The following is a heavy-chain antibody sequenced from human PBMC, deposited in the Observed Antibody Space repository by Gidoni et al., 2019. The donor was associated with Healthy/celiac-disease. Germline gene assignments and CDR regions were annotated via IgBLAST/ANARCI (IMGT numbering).Heavy chain of an antibody. J-gene: IGHJ2*01. V-gene: IGHV4-59*08. CDR2: IYYSGRT. CDR1: GGSISSYY. D-gene: IGHD3-3*01. Sequence: QVQLQESGPGLVKPSETLSLTCTVSGGSISSYYWSWIRQPPGKGLEWIGYIYYSGRTNYNPSLKSRVTISVDTSKNQFSLKLSSVTAADTAVYYCARQYYDFWSGLIWYFDLWGRGTLVTVSS. CDR3: ARQYYDFWSGLIWYFDL.